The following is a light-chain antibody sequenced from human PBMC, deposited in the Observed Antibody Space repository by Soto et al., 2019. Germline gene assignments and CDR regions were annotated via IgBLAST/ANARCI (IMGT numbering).Light chain of an antibody. CDR2: DAS. CDR1: QSISTW. V-gene: IGKV1-5*01. Sequence: DIQLTQSPSTLSASVGDRVNITCRASQSISTWLAWYQQKPGKAPKLLIFDASSLESRVSSRFSGRGSGTQFTLTISSLQPDDFATYYCQQYSTYPWTFGQGTKVDIK. J-gene: IGKJ1*01. CDR3: QQYSTYPWT.